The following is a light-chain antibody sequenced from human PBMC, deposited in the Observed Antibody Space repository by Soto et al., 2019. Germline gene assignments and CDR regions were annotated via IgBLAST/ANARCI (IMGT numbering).Light chain of an antibody. CDR2: WAS. V-gene: IGKV4-1*01. CDR3: QQHYSTPQT. J-gene: IGKJ1*01. Sequence: DIVMTQSPDSLAVSLGERATINCKSSQSVLYSSNNKNYLAWFQQKPGQPPNLLIYWASARESGVPDRFSGNGSGTDFTLTISSLQAEEVAVYYCQQHYSTPQTFGQGTKVEIK. CDR1: QSVLYSSNNKNY.